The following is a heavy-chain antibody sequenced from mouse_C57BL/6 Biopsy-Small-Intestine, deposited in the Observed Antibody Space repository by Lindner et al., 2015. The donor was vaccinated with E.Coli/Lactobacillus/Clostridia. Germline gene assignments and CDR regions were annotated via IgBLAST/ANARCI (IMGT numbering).Heavy chain of an antibody. D-gene: IGHD2-1*01. J-gene: IGHJ4*01. CDR1: GFNIKDYY. Sequence: LQESGAELVRPGASVKLSCTVSGFNIKDYYMHWVKQRPEQGLEWIGRIDPEDGDTEYAPKFQGKATLTADTSSNTAYLQLSSLTSEDTAVYYCATSNGMPHYYDVDYWGQGTSVTVSS. V-gene: IGHV14-1*01. CDR3: ATSNGMPHYYDVDY. CDR2: IDPEDGDT.